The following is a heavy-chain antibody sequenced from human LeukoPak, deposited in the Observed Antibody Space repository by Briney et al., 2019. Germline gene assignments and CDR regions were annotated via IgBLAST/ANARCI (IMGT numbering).Heavy chain of an antibody. D-gene: IGHD3/OR15-3a*01. J-gene: IGHJ4*02. CDR3: TRVRDWGDFDY. CDR2: IRSKAYGGTT. CDR1: GFTFGDYA. V-gene: IGHV3-49*03. Sequence: PGGSLRLSCTASGFTFGDYAMSWFRQAPGKGLEWVGFIRSKAYGGTTEYAASVKGRFTISRDDSKSIAYLQMNSLKTEDTAVYYCTRVRDWGDFDYWGQGTLVTVSS.